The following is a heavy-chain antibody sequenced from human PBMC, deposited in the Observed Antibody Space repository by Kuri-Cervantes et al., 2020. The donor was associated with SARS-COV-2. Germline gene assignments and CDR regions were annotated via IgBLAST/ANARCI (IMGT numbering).Heavy chain of an antibody. CDR1: GYSISSSNW. Sequence: LRLSCAVSGYSISSSNWWGWIRQPPGKGLEWIGYIYYSGSTYYNPPLKSRVTISVDTSKNQFSLKLSSVTAAVTAVYYCARRMGCSSTSCSFFDYWGQGTLVTVSS. D-gene: IGHD2-2*01. CDR2: IYYSGST. CDR3: ARRMGCSSTSCSFFDY. J-gene: IGHJ4*02. V-gene: IGHV4-28*01.